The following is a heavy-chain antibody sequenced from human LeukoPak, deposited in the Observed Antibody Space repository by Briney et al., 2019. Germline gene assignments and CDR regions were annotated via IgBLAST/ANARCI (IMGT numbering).Heavy chain of an antibody. CDR1: GGSTSSGDYY. Sequence: PSETLSLTCTVSGGSTSSGDYYWSWIRQPPGKGLEWIGYIYYSGSTYYNPSLKSRVTISVDTSQNQFSLKLSSVTAADTAVYYCARGGDSSSWFDYWGQGTLVTVSS. V-gene: IGHV4-30-4*01. D-gene: IGHD6-13*01. CDR3: ARGGDSSSWFDY. CDR2: IYYSGST. J-gene: IGHJ4*02.